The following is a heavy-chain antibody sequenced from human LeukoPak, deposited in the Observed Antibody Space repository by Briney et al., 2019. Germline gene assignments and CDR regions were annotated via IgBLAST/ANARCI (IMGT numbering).Heavy chain of an antibody. CDR1: GYTFTSYG. J-gene: IGHJ4*02. Sequence: ASVKVSCKASGYTFTSYGISWVRQAPGQGLEWMGWISAYNGNTNYARKLQGRVTMTTDTSTSTAYMELRSLRSDDTAVYYCARGDYDFWSGYYIDYWGQGTLVTVSS. V-gene: IGHV1-18*01. CDR3: ARGDYDFWSGYYIDY. D-gene: IGHD3-3*01. CDR2: ISAYNGNT.